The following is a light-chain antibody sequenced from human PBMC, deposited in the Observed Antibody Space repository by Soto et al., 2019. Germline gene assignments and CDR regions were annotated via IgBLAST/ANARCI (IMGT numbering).Light chain of an antibody. CDR3: QQYGSSGT. CDR1: QSISSN. Sequence: EIVMKQPPATLSVSPGERASLSFRASQSISSNLVWYQQKAGQAPRLLIYGASTRATGIPARFSGSGSGTDFTLTISRLEPEDFAVYYCQQYGSSGTFGQGTKVDI. V-gene: IGKV3-20*01. J-gene: IGKJ1*01. CDR2: GAS.